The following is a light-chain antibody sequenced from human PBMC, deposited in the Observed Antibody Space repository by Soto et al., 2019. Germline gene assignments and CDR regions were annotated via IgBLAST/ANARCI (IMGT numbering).Light chain of an antibody. CDR1: QSVSSSY. J-gene: IGKJ1*01. Sequence: DIVLTQSPGTLSLSPGERATLSCRASQSVSSSYLAWYQQKPGQAPRLLIYGASRRATGIPDRFSGSGSGTDFTLTISRLEPEDVAVYYCQQYDNSVWTFGQGTKVDIK. CDR2: GAS. CDR3: QQYDNSVWT. V-gene: IGKV3-20*01.